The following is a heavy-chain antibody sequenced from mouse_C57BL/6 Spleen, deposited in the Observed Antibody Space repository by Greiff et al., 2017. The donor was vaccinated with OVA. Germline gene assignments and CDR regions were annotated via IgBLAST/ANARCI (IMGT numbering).Heavy chain of an antibody. J-gene: IGHJ4*01. CDR3: ARSDYGSSYDAMDY. D-gene: IGHD1-1*01. CDR2: IDPSDSYT. Sequence: VQLQQSGAELVRPGTSVKLSCKASGYTFTSYWMHWVKQRPGQGLEWIGVIDPSDSYTNYNQKFKGKATLTVDTSSSTAYMQLSSLTSEDSAVYYCARSDYGSSYDAMDYWGQGTSVTVSS. CDR1: GYTFTSYW. V-gene: IGHV1-59*01.